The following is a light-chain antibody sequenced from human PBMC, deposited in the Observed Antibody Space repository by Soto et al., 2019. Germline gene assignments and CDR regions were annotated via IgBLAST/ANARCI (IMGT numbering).Light chain of an antibody. CDR3: RSYTSSSSKV. CDR2: DVS. J-gene: IGLJ1*01. V-gene: IGLV2-14*01. Sequence: QSVLTQPASVSGSPGQSITISCTGTSSDVGGYNYVSWYQQHPGKAPKLMIYDVSNRPSGVSNRFSGSKSGNTASLTISGLQAEDEADYYCRSYTSSSSKVFGTGT. CDR1: SSDVGGYNY.